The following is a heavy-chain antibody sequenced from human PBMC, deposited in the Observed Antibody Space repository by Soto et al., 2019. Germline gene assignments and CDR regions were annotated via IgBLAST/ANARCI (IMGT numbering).Heavy chain of an antibody. Sequence: PGGSLRLSCAAPGFTFSDYYMSWIRQAPGKGLEYISSISNGGSTTYAASVKGRFTISRDNARNSLYLQMNSLRVEDTAVYYCARVGWVAATFFDYWGPGTLVTVSS. D-gene: IGHD1-26*01. V-gene: IGHV3-11*01. CDR3: ARVGWVAATFFDY. CDR2: ISNGGSTT. CDR1: GFTFSDYY. J-gene: IGHJ4*02.